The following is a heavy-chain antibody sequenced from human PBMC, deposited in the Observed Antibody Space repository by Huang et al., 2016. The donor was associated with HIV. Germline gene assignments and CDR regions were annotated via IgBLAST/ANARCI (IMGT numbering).Heavy chain of an antibody. Sequence: QVQLVESGGGVAQPGRSQRFSCVASGFSLSTYGMHWVRQAPGKGLEWVAVSSKYGNNRYYADSLKGRFTISRDNSKNKLYLQMSSLRPEDTAVYYCVRDTVAHGFDVWGPGTLVTVSS. V-gene: IGHV3-30*03. J-gene: IGHJ3*01. D-gene: IGHD4-17*01. CDR2: SSKYGNNR. CDR3: VRDTVAHGFDV. CDR1: GFSLSTYG.